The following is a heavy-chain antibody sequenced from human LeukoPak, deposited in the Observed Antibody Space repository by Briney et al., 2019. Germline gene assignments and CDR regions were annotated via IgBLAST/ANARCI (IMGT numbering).Heavy chain of an antibody. J-gene: IGHJ4*02. CDR1: GGSISSSSYY. CDR3: ARDMATSIGGFDY. CDR2: IYYSGST. Sequence: SETLSLTCTVSGGSISSSSYYWGWIRQPPGKGLEWIGSIYYSGSTYYNPSLKSRVTISVDTSENQFSLKLSSVTAADTAVYYCARDMATSIGGFDYWGQGTLVTVSS. V-gene: IGHV4-39*02. D-gene: IGHD5-24*01.